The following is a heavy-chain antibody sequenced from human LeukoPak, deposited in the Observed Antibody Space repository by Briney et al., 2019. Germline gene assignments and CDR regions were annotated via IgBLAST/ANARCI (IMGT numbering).Heavy chain of an antibody. CDR2: IYHSGSA. D-gene: IGHD3-9*01. Sequence: SGTLSLTCAVSGGSISSSNWWRWVRQPPGKGLEWIGEIYHSGSANYNPSLKSRVTISVDKSKNQFSLRLSSVTAADTAVYYCARAIYDILTGYKFDPWGQGTLVTVSS. CDR3: ARAIYDILTGYKFDP. J-gene: IGHJ5*02. CDR1: GGSISSSNW. V-gene: IGHV4-4*02.